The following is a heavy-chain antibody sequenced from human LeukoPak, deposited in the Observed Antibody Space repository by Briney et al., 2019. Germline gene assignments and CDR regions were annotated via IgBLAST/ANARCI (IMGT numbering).Heavy chain of an antibody. CDR3: AKYNRFCPVGSCFSFDS. J-gene: IGHJ4*02. CDR1: GFIFRTYD. Sequence: GGSLRLSCAASGFIFRTYDMNWVRQAPGKGLEWVSGISGSGGSTFYTDSVKGRLTISRDNSKNMLYLQMSSLRVEDTAICYCAKYNRFCPVGSCFSFDSWGQGTLVTVSS. CDR2: ISGSGGST. D-gene: IGHD1-14*01. V-gene: IGHV3-23*01.